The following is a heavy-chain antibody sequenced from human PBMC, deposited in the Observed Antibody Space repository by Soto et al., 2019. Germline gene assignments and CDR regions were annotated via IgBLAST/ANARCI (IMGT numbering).Heavy chain of an antibody. J-gene: IGHJ6*02. CDR2: ISYDGSNK. Sequence: GGSLRLSCAASGFTFSSYAMHWVRQAPGKGLEWVAVISYDGSNKYYADSVKGRFTISRDNSKNTLYLQMNSLRAEDTAVYYCARGGYYYDSSGYYPPYGMDVWGQGTTVTVSS. V-gene: IGHV3-30-3*01. CDR3: ARGGYYYDSSGYYPPYGMDV. CDR1: GFTFSSYA. D-gene: IGHD3-22*01.